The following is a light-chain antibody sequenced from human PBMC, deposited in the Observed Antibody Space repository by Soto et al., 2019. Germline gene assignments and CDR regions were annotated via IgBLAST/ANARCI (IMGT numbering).Light chain of an antibody. CDR1: RTVLYSSNNKNY. CDR3: QQYFSPPRT. Sequence: DIVMTQSPDSLAVPLGERATINCESSRTVLYSSNNKNYLAWYQQKPGQPPKLLISWASTRDSGVPDRFSGSGSGTDFTLTISRVQAEDVAVDYCQQYFSPPRTFGHGTKVEIK. J-gene: IGKJ1*01. V-gene: IGKV4-1*01. CDR2: WAS.